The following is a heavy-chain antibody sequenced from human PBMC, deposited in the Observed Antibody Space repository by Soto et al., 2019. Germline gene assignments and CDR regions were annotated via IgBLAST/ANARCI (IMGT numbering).Heavy chain of an antibody. CDR3: ARADQIVGSLDY. J-gene: IGHJ4*02. D-gene: IGHD2-21*01. V-gene: IGHV4-59*01. CDR1: GGSISSYY. Sequence: SETLSLTCTVAGGSISSYYWIWSQQPPGKGLEWIGYIYYSASTNYNPSLNSRVTISVDTSKNQCSQKLSSVTAADTAVFYCARADQIVGSLDYWGQGILVTVSS. CDR2: IYYSAST.